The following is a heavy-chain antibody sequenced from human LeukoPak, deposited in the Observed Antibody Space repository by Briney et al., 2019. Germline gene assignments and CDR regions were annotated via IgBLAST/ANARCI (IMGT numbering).Heavy chain of an antibody. CDR3: ARSIYDPSFTGTTKHYYYMDV. CDR1: GGTFSSYA. Sequence: GASVKVSCKASGGTFSSYAISWVRQAPGQGLEWMGGIIPIFGTANSAQKFQGRVTISADESTSTAYLEVSSLRSEDSAVYYCARSIYDPSFTGTTKHYYYMDVWGKGTTVTISS. D-gene: IGHD1-1*01. J-gene: IGHJ6*03. V-gene: IGHV1-69*01. CDR2: IIPIFGTA.